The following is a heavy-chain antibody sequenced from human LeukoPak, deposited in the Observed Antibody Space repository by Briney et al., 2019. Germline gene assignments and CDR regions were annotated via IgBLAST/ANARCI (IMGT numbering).Heavy chain of an antibody. D-gene: IGHD4-17*01. CDR1: GFTFSSYG. J-gene: IGHJ4*02. CDR2: IWYDGSNK. Sequence: GGSLRLSCAASGFTFSSYGMPWVRQAPGKGLEWVAVIWYDGSNKYYADSVKGRFTISRDNSKNTLYLQMNSLRAEDTAVYYCARDARHYGDYGDFDYWGQGTLVTVSS. V-gene: IGHV3-33*01. CDR3: ARDARHYGDYGDFDY.